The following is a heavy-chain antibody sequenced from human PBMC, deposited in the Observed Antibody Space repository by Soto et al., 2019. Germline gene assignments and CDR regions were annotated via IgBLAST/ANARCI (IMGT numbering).Heavy chain of an antibody. D-gene: IGHD6-6*01. CDR1: GYTFTSYD. J-gene: IGHJ6*02. V-gene: IGHV1-8*01. Sequence: QVQLVQSGAEVKKPGASVKVSCKASGYTFTSYDINWVRQAAGQGLEWMGWMNPNSGNTGYAQKFQGRVTMTRNTYISTAYMELSSLRSEDTAVYYCARRGLSSSSNFRYYYYGMDVWGQGTTVTVSS. CDR2: MNPNSGNT. CDR3: ARRGLSSSSNFRYYYYGMDV.